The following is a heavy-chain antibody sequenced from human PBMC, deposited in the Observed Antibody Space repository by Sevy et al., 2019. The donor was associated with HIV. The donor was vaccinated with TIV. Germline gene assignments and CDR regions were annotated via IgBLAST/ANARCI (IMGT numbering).Heavy chain of an antibody. CDR3: ARLSVDYYDSSGYYTTGHAFDI. J-gene: IGHJ3*02. Sequence: GGSLRLSCAASGFSVSNSYMSWVRQAPGKGLQWVSVIYSGDSTYYTDSVKGRFTISRDKSKNTLYLQMISLRAEETAVYYCARLSVDYYDSSGYYTTGHAFDIWGQGTMVTVSS. CDR1: GFSVSNSY. V-gene: IGHV3-53*01. D-gene: IGHD3-22*01. CDR2: IYSGDST.